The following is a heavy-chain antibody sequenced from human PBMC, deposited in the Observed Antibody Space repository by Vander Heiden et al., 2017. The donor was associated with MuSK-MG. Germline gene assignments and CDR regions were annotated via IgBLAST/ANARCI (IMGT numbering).Heavy chain of an antibody. D-gene: IGHD1-7*01. Sequence: QLQLQESGPGLVQPSETLSLTCTVSGGSIRTSGYYWGWIRQPPGKGLEWIGNVYYSGSTDYSPSLKSRITISVVTSKNQFSLKLSSVTAADTAVYYCARYKSGTMFADWGQGTLVTVSS. J-gene: IGHJ4*02. CDR2: VYYSGST. CDR3: ARYKSGTMFAD. CDR1: GGSIRTSGYY. V-gene: IGHV4-39*01.